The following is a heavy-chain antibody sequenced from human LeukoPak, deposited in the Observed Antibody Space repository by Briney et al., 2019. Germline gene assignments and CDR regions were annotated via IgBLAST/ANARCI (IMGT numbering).Heavy chain of an antibody. V-gene: IGHV3-21*01. CDR2: ISSSTSYI. CDR3: AREIFSYYYMDV. CDR1: GFTFSSYG. J-gene: IGHJ6*03. Sequence: GGSLRLSCAASGFTFSSYGMNWVRQAPGKGLEWVSSISSSTSYIYYVDSVKGRFTISRDNAKNSLYLQMNSLRAEDTAVYYCAREIFSYYYMDVWGKGTTVTVSS.